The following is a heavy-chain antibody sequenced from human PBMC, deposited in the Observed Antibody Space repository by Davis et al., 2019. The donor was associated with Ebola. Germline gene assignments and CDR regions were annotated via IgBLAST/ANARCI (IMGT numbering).Heavy chain of an antibody. CDR2: IIPLFGTT. CDR1: GYIFNGYY. J-gene: IGHJ4*02. CDR3: ALRVAGDY. D-gene: IGHD6-19*01. Sequence: SVKVSCKASGYIFNGYYLHWIRQAPGQGLEWMGGIIPLFGTTNYAQNFKGRVTITADESTTTAYMELSSLRSEDTAMYYCALRVAGDYWGQGTLVTVSS. V-gene: IGHV1-69*13.